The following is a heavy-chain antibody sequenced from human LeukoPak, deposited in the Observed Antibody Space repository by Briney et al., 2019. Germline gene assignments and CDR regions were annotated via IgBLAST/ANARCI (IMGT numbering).Heavy chain of an antibody. CDR2: ITSTSSYI. J-gene: IGHJ4*02. D-gene: IGHD6-19*01. V-gene: IGHV3-21*01. CDR1: GFTFSTYS. CDR3: AREEAVAGSFDY. Sequence: GGSLRLSRAASGFTFSTYSMNWVRQAPGKGLEWVSSITSTSSYIHYADSVKGRFTISRDNAKNSVYLQMNSLRAEDTAVYYCAREEAVAGSFDYWGQGTLVTVSS.